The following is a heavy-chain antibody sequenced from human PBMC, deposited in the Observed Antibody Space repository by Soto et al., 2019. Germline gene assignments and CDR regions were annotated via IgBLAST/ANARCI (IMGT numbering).Heavy chain of an antibody. D-gene: IGHD3-22*01. CDR1: GPNFSSYA. CDR2: IIPIFGTA. J-gene: IGHJ6*02. CDR3: ARDVSGYRRRASPIEV. Sequence: ASEKAFSKASGPNFSSYAISWVRHAPGQGLEWMGGIIPIFGTANYAQKLQGRVTITADESTSPAYKELSSLRPEDTAVYYCARDVSGYRRRASPIEVWGQGITVIV. V-gene: IGHV1-69*13.